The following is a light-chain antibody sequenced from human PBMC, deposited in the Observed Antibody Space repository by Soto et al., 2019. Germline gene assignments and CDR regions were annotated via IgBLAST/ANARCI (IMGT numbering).Light chain of an antibody. CDR1: QSVSRF. CDR2: RVS. Sequence: ETVLTQSPATLSLSPGDSATLSCRASQSVSRFFAWYQQKPGQAPRLLFYRVSNRATGVPPRFSASGSGTDFTLSISSLEPEDFAVYYCQQRFTWPLTFGRGTKVEIK. J-gene: IGKJ4*01. V-gene: IGKV3-11*01. CDR3: QQRFTWPLT.